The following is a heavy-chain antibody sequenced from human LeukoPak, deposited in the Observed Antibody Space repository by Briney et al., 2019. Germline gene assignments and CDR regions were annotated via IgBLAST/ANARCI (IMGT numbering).Heavy chain of an antibody. V-gene: IGHV3-7*01. Sequence: PGGSLILSCAASGFTFSSYWMTWVRPGPGKGLEWVANIKPDGSLIYYVDSVKGRFTISRDNAKNSLYLQMNSLRAEDTAVYYCAKWELYSGFYYIDYWGQGTLATVSS. D-gene: IGHD1-26*01. CDR1: GFTFSSYW. J-gene: IGHJ4*02. CDR3: AKWELYSGFYYIDY. CDR2: IKPDGSLI.